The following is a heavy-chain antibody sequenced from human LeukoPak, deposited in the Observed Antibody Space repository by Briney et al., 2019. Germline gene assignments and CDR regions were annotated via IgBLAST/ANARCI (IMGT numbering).Heavy chain of an antibody. CDR2: ISGSGGST. Sequence: GGSLRLSCAASGFTFSSYAMSWVRQAPGKGLEWVSAISGSGGSTYYADSVKGRFTISRDNSKNTLYLQMNSLRAEDTAVYYCAKDLTLPYDFWSGYPPGGFDYWGQGTLVTVSS. D-gene: IGHD3-3*01. J-gene: IGHJ4*02. CDR3: AKDLTLPYDFWSGYPPGGFDY. CDR1: GFTFSSYA. V-gene: IGHV3-23*01.